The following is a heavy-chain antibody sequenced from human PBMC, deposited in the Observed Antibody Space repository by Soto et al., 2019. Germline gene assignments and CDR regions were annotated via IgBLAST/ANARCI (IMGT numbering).Heavy chain of an antibody. V-gene: IGHV3-23*01. D-gene: IGHD6-19*01. CDR3: AKIAEAVAGTVYGY. CDR1: GFTFGSYA. CDR2: IGGSGGST. J-gene: IGHJ4*02. Sequence: EVHLLESGGGLVQPGGSLRLSCAASGFTFGSYAMGWVRQAPGKGLEWVSGIGGSGGSTYYADSVKGRFTISRDNSKTTLYLQMSSLRAEDTAVYYGAKIAEAVAGTVYGYWGQGTLVTVSS.